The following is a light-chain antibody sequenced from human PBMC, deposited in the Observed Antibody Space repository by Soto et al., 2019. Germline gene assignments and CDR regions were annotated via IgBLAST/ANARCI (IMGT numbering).Light chain of an antibody. CDR2: DAS. J-gene: IGKJ4*01. Sequence: DILMTQSPSSLSASVGDRVTITCQASQDIRNYLSWFQQKPGKAPKLLIYDASNLQTGVPSRFSGGASGTDFTFTISSLQPEDIATYVCQQYANLPLTFGGGTKVEIK. CDR1: QDIRNY. CDR3: QQYANLPLT. V-gene: IGKV1-33*01.